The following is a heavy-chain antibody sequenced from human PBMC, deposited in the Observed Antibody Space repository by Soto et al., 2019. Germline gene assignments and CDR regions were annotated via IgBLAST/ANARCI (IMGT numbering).Heavy chain of an antibody. V-gene: IGHV4-59*01. CDR1: DGCISNFY. CDR3: ARAPMVLTRSYCDS. J-gene: IGHJ4*02. CDR2: ISSSGNT. Sequence: PSESLYLTCTVSDGCISNFYGSWIRQPPGKGLEWIGYISSSGNTNYNPSLKRPVSISVDTSKNQFSLNLTSVTAADTGVYYCARAPMVLTRSYCDSWGQGTPVTSPQ. D-gene: IGHD3-22*01.